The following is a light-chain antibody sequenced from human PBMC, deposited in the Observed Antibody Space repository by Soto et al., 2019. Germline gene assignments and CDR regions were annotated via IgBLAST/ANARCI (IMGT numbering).Light chain of an antibody. CDR2: DSD. Sequence: QSVLTQPPSVSAAPGQKVTISCSGSSANIGGNYVSWYQHIPGTAPKLVIYDSDKRPSEIPDRFSGSKSGTSATLDITGRPTGDEADNYCGAWDGSLSVVLFGGGTTLTVL. CDR1: SANIGGNY. V-gene: IGLV1-51*01. J-gene: IGLJ2*01. CDR3: GAWDGSLSVVL.